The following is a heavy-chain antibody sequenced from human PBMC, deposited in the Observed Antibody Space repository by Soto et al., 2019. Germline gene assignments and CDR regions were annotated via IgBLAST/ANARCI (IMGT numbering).Heavy chain of an antibody. CDR2: IYHSGST. V-gene: IGHV4-30-2*01. D-gene: IGHD3-16*01. J-gene: IGHJ3*02. CDR1: GGSLITGCYS. CDR3: ARPFYDWGGGFDI. Sequence: QLQLQESGSGLVKPSQTLSLTCAVSGGSLITGCYSWSWIRQPPGKGLEWIGYIYHSGSTYYNPSLKSRVTISVDRSKNQFSLKLTSVTAADTAVYYCARPFYDWGGGFDIWGQGTVVTVSS.